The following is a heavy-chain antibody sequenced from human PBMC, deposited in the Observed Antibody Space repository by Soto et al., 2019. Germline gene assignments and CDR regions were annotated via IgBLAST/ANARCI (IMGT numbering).Heavy chain of an antibody. CDR3: TTDGMGAIAAAVTDAFDI. V-gene: IGHV3-15*01. J-gene: IGHJ3*02. CDR2: IKSKTDGGTT. Sequence: GGSLRLSCAASGFTFSNAWMSWVRQAPGKGLEWVGRIKSKTDGGTTDYAAPVKGRFTISRDDSKNTLYLQMNSLKTEDTAVYYCTTDGMGAIAAAVTDAFDIWGQGTMVTVSS. CDR1: GFTFSNAW. D-gene: IGHD6-13*01.